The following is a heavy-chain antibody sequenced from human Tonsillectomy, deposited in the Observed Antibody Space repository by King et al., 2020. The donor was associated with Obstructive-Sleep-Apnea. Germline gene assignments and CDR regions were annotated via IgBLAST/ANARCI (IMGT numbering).Heavy chain of an antibody. CDR3: ARDLEVRGATNDAFDI. Sequence: QVQLQESGPGLVKPSQTLSLSCTVSGGSISTGRHYWSWIRQHPGKGLEWIGYIYYSGNTYYNPSLKSRVTLSVDTSKNQFSLNLSSVTAADTAIYYCARDLEVRGATNDAFDIWGQGTMVTVSS. CDR1: GGSISTGRHY. D-gene: IGHD3-10*01. J-gene: IGHJ3*02. CDR2: IYYSGNT. V-gene: IGHV4-31*03.